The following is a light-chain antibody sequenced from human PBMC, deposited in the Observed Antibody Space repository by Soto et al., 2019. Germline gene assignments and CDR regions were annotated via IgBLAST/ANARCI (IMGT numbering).Light chain of an antibody. CDR2: AAS. J-gene: IGKJ5*01. V-gene: IGKV1-39*01. Sequence: DLEMPEAPSSLSESVGDRVTITCRASQSISSYLNWYQQKPGKAPKLLIYAASSLQSGVPSRFSGSGSGTDGTFTISSLQPEDGETYYGQQSYSTPPTFGQGTRLDIK. CDR1: QSISSY. CDR3: QQSYSTPPT.